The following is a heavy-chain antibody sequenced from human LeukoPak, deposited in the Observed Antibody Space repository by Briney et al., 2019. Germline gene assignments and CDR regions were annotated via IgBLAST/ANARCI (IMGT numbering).Heavy chain of an antibody. V-gene: IGHV3-9*01. J-gene: IGHJ4*02. CDR2: ISWNSGNT. D-gene: IGHD2-21*02. CDR1: GFTFDDHA. CDR3: AKQKKSGGDCCPDY. Sequence: GGSLRLSCAASGFTFDDHAMHWVRQAPGKGLEWVAGISWNSGNTGYADSVKGRFTISRDNAKNSLYLQMNSLRAEDTAVYYCAKQKKSGGDCCPDYWGQGTLVTVSS.